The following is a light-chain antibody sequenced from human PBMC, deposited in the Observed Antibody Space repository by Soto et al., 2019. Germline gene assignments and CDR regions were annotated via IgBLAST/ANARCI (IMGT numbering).Light chain of an antibody. CDR3: SSYTSSSTVV. J-gene: IGLJ3*02. V-gene: IGLV2-14*03. CDR2: EVS. CDR1: SSDIGDYNS. Sequence: QSALTQPASVSGSPGQSITISCTGTSSDIGDYNSVSWYQQHPGKAPKLIIYEVSHRPSGVSNRFSGSKSGNTASLTISGLQAEDEADYYCSSYTSSSTVVFGGGTKLTVL.